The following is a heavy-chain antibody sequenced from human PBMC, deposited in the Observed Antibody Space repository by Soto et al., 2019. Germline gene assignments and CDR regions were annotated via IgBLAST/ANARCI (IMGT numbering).Heavy chain of an antibody. CDR3: AREAGDYLYYHYYYGMDV. V-gene: IGHV3-48*02. J-gene: IGHJ6*02. CDR1: GFTFSSYI. CDR2: ISSSSSTI. D-gene: IGHD4-17*01. Sequence: PGGSRRLSCAASGFTFSSYIMNWVRQAPGKGLEWVSYISSSSSTIYYADSVKGRFTISRDNAKNSLYLQMNSLRDEDTAVYYCAREAGDYLYYHYYYGMDVWGQGTTVTVSS.